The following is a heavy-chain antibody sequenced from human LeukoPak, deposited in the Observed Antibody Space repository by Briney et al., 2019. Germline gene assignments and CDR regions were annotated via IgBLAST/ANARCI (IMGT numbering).Heavy chain of an antibody. J-gene: IGHJ4*02. CDR1: GGSVSSGSYY. D-gene: IGHD4-17*01. V-gene: IGHV4-61*01. CDR2: IYYSGST. CDR3: ARVSVYGDLDY. Sequence: SETLSLTCTVSGGSVSSGSYYWSWIRQPPGKGLEWIGYIYYSGSTNYNPSLKSRVTISVDTSKNQFSLKLSSVTAADTAAYYCARVSVYGDLDYWGQGTLVTVSS.